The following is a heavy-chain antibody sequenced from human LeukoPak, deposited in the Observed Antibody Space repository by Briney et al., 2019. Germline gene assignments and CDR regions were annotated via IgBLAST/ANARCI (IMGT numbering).Heavy chain of an antibody. V-gene: IGHV1-69*06. D-gene: IGHD6-19*01. CDR3: AREGDSSGWYGERAYYFDY. Sequence: SVKVSCKFSGYTLTELSMHWVRQAPGKGLEWMGGIIPIFGTANYAQKFQGRVTITADKSTSTAYMELSSLRSEDTAVYYCAREGDSSGWYGERAYYFDYWGQGTLVTVSS. CDR1: GYTLTELS. CDR2: IIPIFGTA. J-gene: IGHJ4*02.